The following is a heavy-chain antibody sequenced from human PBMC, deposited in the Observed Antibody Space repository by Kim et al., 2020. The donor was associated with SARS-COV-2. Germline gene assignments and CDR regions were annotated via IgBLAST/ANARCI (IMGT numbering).Heavy chain of an antibody. D-gene: IGHD6-6*01. CDR3: ARVGSSSSGGAQNWYFDL. Sequence: ASVKVSCKASGYTFTSYYMHWVRQAPGQGLEWMGIINPSGGSTSYAQKFQGRVTMTRDTSTSTVYMELSSLRSEDTAVYYCARVGSSSSGGAQNWYFDLWGRGTLVTVSS. V-gene: IGHV1-46*01. CDR1: GYTFTSYY. J-gene: IGHJ2*01. CDR2: INPSGGST.